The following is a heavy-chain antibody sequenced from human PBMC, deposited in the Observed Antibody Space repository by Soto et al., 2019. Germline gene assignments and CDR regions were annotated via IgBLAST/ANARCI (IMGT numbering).Heavy chain of an antibody. V-gene: IGHV1-2*02. CDR3: ARAHSTSCPGAY. CDR2: INPNSGAT. Sequence: QVQLVQSGAEVKKPGASVKVSCKASGYTFTAYYMHWVRQAPGQGLEWMGWINPNSGATNYAQKFQGRVTMTRDTSISTAYMELSRLRSDDTAVYYCARAHSTSCPGAYWGQGTLVTVSS. J-gene: IGHJ4*02. CDR1: GYTFTAYY. D-gene: IGHD2-2*01.